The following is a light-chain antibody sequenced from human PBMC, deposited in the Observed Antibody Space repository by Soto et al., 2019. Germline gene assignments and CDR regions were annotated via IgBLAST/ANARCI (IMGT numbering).Light chain of an antibody. J-gene: IGLJ2*01. CDR2: DVS. CDR1: SSDVGGYNY. CDR3: SSYTSSSTLVV. V-gene: IGLV2-14*01. Sequence: QSALTQPASVSGSPGQSITISCTGTSSDVGGYNYVSWYQQHPGKAPKLMIYDVSNRPSGVSNRFSGSKSGNTASLTISGLQAEDEADYYRSSYTSSSTLVVFGGGTKVTVL.